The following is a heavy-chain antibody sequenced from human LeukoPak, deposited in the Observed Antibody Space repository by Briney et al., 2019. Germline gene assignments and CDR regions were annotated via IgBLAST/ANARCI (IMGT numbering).Heavy chain of an antibody. D-gene: IGHD3-3*01. J-gene: IGHJ4*02. CDR3: ARDRGFWSGYSRNYFDY. CDR1: GGTFSSYA. V-gene: IGHV1-69*05. CDR2: IIPIFGTA. Sequence: SVKVSCKASGGTFSSYAISWVRQAPGQGLEWMGGIIPIFGTANYAQKSQGRVTITTDESTSTAYMELSSLRSEDTAVYYCARDRGFWSGYSRNYFDYWGQGTLVTVSS.